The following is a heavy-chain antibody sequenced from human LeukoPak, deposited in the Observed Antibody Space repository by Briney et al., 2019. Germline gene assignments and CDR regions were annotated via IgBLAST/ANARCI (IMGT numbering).Heavy chain of an antibody. CDR1: GFTFTTYA. V-gene: IGHV3-23*01. CDR2: ISNSGGST. CDR3: ARVPVYYGMDV. Sequence: GGSLRLSCAASGFTFTTYAMSWVRQAPGKGLEWVSGISNSGGSTYYADSVKGRFTISRDNSKNTLYLQMNSLRAEDTAVYYCARVPVYYGMDVWGQGTTVTVSS. J-gene: IGHJ6*02.